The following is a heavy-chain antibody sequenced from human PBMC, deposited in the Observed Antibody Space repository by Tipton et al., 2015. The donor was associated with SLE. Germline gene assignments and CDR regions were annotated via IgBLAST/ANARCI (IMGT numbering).Heavy chain of an antibody. CDR2: IHYSGST. CDR1: GGSISSKNYY. V-gene: IGHV4-39*07. J-gene: IGHJ4*02. D-gene: IGHD4-11*01. Sequence: TLSLTCTVSGGSISSKNYYWGWIRQPPGKGLEWIGSIHYSGSTYDNPSFKSRVTISVDTSKNQFSLKLTSVTAADTAVYFCARFDYSNWDDYWGQGTLVTVSS. CDR3: ARFDYSNWDDY.